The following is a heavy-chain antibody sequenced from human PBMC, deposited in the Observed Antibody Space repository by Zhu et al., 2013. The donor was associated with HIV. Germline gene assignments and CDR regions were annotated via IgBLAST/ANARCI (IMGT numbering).Heavy chain of an antibody. CDR3: VRGGYRWAFDI. J-gene: IGHJ3*02. V-gene: IGHV1-8*03. CDR2: LNPNSGNR. CDR1: GGTFSSYA. D-gene: IGHD2-8*02. Sequence: QVQLVQSGAEVKKPGSSVKVSCKASGGTFSSYAISWVRQAPGQGPEWMGWLNPNSGNRDYAQKFQGRVTITMTTSITTVYMELNSLTSDDTAVYYCVRGGYRWAFDIWGQGTVVTVSS.